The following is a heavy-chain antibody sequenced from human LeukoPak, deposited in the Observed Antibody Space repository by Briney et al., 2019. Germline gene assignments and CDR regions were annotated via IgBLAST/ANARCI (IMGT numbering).Heavy chain of an antibody. CDR2: FDPEDGET. V-gene: IGHV1-24*01. CDR1: GYTLTELS. D-gene: IGHD4-23*01. Sequence: ASVKVSCKVSGYTLTELSMHWVRQAPGKGLEWMGGFDPEDGETIYAQKFQGRVTMTEDTSTDTAYMELSSLRSEDTAVYYCATNPRNDYGGNNAFDIWGQGTMVTVSS. J-gene: IGHJ3*02. CDR3: ATNPRNDYGGNNAFDI.